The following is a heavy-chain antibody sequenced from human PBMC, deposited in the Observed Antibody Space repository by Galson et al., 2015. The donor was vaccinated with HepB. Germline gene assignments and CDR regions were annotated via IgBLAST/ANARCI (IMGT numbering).Heavy chain of an antibody. D-gene: IGHD3-9*01. CDR2: VAYDGNTE. CDR1: GFTFSSYA. Sequence: SLRLSCAASGFTFSSYAMHWVRQAPGKGLEWVAVVAYDGNTEYNADSVGGRFTISRDNSKNTLYLQMNSLRTEDTAVYYCARGRGDWLIFDLWGRGTLVTVSS. V-gene: IGHV3-30*04. CDR3: ARGRGDWLIFDL. J-gene: IGHJ2*01.